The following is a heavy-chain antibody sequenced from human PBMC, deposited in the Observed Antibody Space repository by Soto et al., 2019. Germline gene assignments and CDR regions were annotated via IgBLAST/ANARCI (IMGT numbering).Heavy chain of an antibody. CDR2: ISGSGGST. D-gene: IGHD3-10*01. J-gene: IGHJ6*02. Sequence: EVQLLESGGGLVQPGGSLRLSCAASGFTFSSYAMSWVRQAPGKGLEWGSAISGSGGSTYYADSVKGRFTISRDNSKNTLYLQMNSLRAEDTAVYYCANPTFEGLARRFDYYYGMDVWGQGTTVTVSS. CDR3: ANPTFEGLARRFDYYYGMDV. V-gene: IGHV3-23*01. CDR1: GFTFSSYA.